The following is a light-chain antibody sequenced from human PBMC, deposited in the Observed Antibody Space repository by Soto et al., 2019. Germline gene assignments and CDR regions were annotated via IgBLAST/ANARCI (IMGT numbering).Light chain of an antibody. J-gene: IGLJ3*02. CDR2: DVS. CDR1: SSDVGGYNY. V-gene: IGLV2-14*01. CDR3: SSYTSSSTLV. Sequence: QSALTQPASVSGSPGQSITISCTGTSSDVGGYNYVSWYQQHPGKAPKLMIYDVSNRPSGVSNRFSGSKSGNTPSLAISGRQAEDEGDYYCSSYTSSSTLVLGGGTKVTAL.